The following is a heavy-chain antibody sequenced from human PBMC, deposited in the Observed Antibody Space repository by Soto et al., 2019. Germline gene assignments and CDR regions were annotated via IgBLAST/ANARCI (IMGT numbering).Heavy chain of an antibody. Sequence: EVQLLESGGGLVQPGGSLRLSCAASGFTFSSYAMSWVRQAPGKGLEWVSAISGSGGSTYYADSVKGRFTISRDNSKNTLYLQMNRLRAEDTAVYYCAKGAKITMVRGYYFDYWGQGTLVTVSS. V-gene: IGHV3-23*01. CDR3: AKGAKITMVRGYYFDY. CDR2: ISGSGGST. D-gene: IGHD3-10*01. CDR1: GFTFSSYA. J-gene: IGHJ4*02.